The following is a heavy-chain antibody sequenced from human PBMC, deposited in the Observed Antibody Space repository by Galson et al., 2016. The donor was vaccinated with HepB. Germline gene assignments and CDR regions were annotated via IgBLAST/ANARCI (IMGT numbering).Heavy chain of an antibody. D-gene: IGHD5-18*01. CDR1: GFPFTTSA. CDR2: ISGSGTTT. J-gene: IGHJ3*02. Sequence: SLRLSCAASGFPFTTSALNWVRQAPGKGLQWVSFISGSGTTTFYTDSVKGRFTISRDNSKNMLYLQMESLRSEDTAVYSGAKPRRYNHDALHIWGQGTMVTVSS. V-gene: IGHV3-23*01. CDR3: AKPRRYNHDALHI.